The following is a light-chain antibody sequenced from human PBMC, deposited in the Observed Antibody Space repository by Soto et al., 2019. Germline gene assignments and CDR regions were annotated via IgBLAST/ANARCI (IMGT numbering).Light chain of an antibody. J-gene: IGKJ3*01. Sequence: EIVMTQSPATLSVSPGERATLSCRASQSVSSNLAWYQQIPGQAPRLLIYGASTRATGIPARFSGSGSGTEFTLTISSLQSEDFAVYYCQQYNNWPPRFTFGPGTKVDIK. CDR2: GAS. CDR3: QQYNNWPPRFT. V-gene: IGKV3-15*01. CDR1: QSVSSN.